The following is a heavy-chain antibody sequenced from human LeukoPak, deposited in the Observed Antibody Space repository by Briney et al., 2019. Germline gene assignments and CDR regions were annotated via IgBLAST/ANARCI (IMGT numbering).Heavy chain of an antibody. J-gene: IGHJ4*02. CDR1: GFTFTNWW. Sequence: PGGSLRLSCAASGFTFTNWWMTWVRQTPGKGLERVANINIDGSETYYMGSVRGRFSISRDNAKNSMYLEMNSLRVEDTAVYFCVRDRGWQQFDYWGQGTLVTVST. D-gene: IGHD5-24*01. V-gene: IGHV3-7*01. CDR2: INIDGSET. CDR3: VRDRGWQQFDY.